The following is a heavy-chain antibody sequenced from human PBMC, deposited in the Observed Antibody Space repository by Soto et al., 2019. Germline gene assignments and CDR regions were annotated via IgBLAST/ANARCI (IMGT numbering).Heavy chain of an antibody. Sequence: SETLSLTCTVSGGSISSSSYYWGWIRQPPGKGMECIGSFYYSGSTYYNPSLKSRVTISVDTSKNHFSLKLSSVTAADTAVYYCARQDIFGGKLYYYYYGMDVWGQGTTVTVSS. J-gene: IGHJ6*02. CDR3: ARQDIFGGKLYYYYYGMDV. D-gene: IGHD3-9*01. CDR1: GGSISSSSYY. CDR2: FYYSGST. V-gene: IGHV4-39*01.